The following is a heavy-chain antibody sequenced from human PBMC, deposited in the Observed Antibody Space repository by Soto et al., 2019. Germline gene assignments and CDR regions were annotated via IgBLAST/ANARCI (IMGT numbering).Heavy chain of an antibody. Sequence: QVQLQESGPGLVKPSQTLSLTCTVSGGSISSDGDYWSWIRQRPGKGLEWIGYIHYSGNAHYNPTLKSRLIISLDSSKNQFSLEMTSVTAADTAVYYCAREQGIVDMTGDYYGLDVWGQGTTVTVSS. V-gene: IGHV4-31*03. CDR2: IHYSGNA. J-gene: IGHJ6*02. D-gene: IGHD5-12*01. CDR1: GGSISSDGDY. CDR3: AREQGIVDMTGDYYGLDV.